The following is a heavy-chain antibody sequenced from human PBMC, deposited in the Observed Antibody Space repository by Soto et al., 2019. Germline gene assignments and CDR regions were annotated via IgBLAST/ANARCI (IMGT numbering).Heavy chain of an antibody. Sequence: PGGSLRLSCAASGFTFSSYSMNGVRKAQGKGLEWVSYISSSSSTIYYADSVKGRFTISRDNAKNSLYLQMNSLRAEDTAVYYCARDWAVKSGYKYYYYYYMDVWGKGTTVTVSS. CDR1: GFTFSSYS. J-gene: IGHJ6*03. CDR3: ARDWAVKSGYKYYYYYYMDV. D-gene: IGHD3-3*01. CDR2: ISSSSSTI. V-gene: IGHV3-48*01.